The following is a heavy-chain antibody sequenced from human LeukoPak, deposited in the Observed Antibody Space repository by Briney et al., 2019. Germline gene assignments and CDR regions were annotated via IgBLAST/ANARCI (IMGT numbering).Heavy chain of an antibody. CDR3: AKAGRYFDWYNV. D-gene: IGHD3-9*01. CDR1: GFIFDSYA. CDR2: ISGSGGST. V-gene: IGHV3-23*01. J-gene: IGHJ3*01. Sequence: GGSLRLSYAASGFIFDSYALSWVRQAPGKGLEWVSAISGSGGSTYYADSVQGRFTISRDSSKNTLYLQMTSLRAEDSAVYYCAKAGRYFDWYNVWGQGTLVTVSS.